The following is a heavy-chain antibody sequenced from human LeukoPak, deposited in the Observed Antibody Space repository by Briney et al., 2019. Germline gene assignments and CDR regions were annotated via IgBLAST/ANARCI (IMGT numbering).Heavy chain of an antibody. D-gene: IGHD1-26*01. CDR1: GYSISSGYY. CDR2: TYHSGST. Sequence: SETLSLTCTVSGYSISSGYYWGWIRQPPGKGLEWIGSTYHSGSTYYNPSLKSRVTISVDTPKNQFSLKLSSVTAADTAVYYCARLAGATPFDYWGQRTLVTVSS. CDR3: ARLAGATPFDY. V-gene: IGHV4-38-2*02. J-gene: IGHJ4*02.